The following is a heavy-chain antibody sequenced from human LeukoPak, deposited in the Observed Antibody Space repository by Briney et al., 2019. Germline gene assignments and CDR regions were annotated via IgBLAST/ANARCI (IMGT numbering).Heavy chain of an antibody. V-gene: IGHV3-23*01. CDR2: ISVDDQGST. CDR3: ARCLLYLWNLNFYYCMDV. Sequence: GGSLRLSCTTSEFSFRTYARTWVRQAPGKGLEWVSTISVDDQGSTYSTDSVDGWFTISRDTTQNTPSLQMNSLRGEDSAVYYCARCLLYLWNLNFYYCMDVRGKGTTVTVPS. J-gene: IGHJ6*03. CDR1: EFSFRTYA. D-gene: IGHD2-8*01.